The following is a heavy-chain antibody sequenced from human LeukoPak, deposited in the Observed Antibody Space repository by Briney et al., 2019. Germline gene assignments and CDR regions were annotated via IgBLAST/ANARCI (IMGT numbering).Heavy chain of an antibody. CDR3: ARDGCGGSCFHYYYYYMDV. J-gene: IGHJ6*03. CDR2: ISTIGFT. Sequence: PSQTLSLTCTVSSGSISSSNYDWSWIRRPAGKGLEWSGRISTIGFTNSNPSLNSRVTLSIDTSKNQFCLNVSSVTDADTAVYYCARDGCGGSCFHYYYYYMDVWGKGTTVTISS. D-gene: IGHD2-15*01. V-gene: IGHV4-61*02. CDR1: SGSISSSNYD.